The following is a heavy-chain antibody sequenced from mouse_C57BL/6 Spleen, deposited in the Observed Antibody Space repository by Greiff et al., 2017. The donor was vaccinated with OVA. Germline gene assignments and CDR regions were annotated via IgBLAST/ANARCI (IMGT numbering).Heavy chain of an antibody. CDR1: GYTFTSYW. Sequence: QVQLKQPGAELVKPGASVKLSCKASGYTFTSYWMQWVKQRPGQGLEWIGEIDPSDSYTNYNQKFKGKATLTVDTSSSTAYMQLSSLTSEDSAVYYCARRGGYYPYWYFDVWGTGTTVTVSS. J-gene: IGHJ1*03. CDR2: IDPSDSYT. V-gene: IGHV1-50*01. D-gene: IGHD2-3*01. CDR3: ARRGGYYPYWYFDV.